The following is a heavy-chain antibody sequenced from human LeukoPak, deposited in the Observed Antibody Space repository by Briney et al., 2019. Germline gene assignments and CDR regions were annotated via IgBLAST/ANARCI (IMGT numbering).Heavy chain of an antibody. V-gene: IGHV3-21*01. CDR3: ARDQGGYFPFDY. CDR2: ISSSSSYI. Sequence: PGGSLRLSCAASGFTFSSYSMNWVRQAPGKGLEWVSSISSSSSYIYYADSVKGRFTISRDNAKNSLYLQMNSLRAEDTAVYYCARDQGGYFPFDYWGQGTLVTVSS. J-gene: IGHJ4*02. CDR1: GFTFSSYS. D-gene: IGHD3-9*01.